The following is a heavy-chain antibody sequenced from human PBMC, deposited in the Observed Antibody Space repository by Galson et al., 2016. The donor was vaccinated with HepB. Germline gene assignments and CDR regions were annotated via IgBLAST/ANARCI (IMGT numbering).Heavy chain of an antibody. Sequence: SLRLSCAASGFTFSSYAMHWVRQAPGKGLEWVAVIWYDGSHEYYADSVKGRFTISRDNSKNTVYLQMNSLSGEDTAVYYCAKNSYSSAWYPDYWGQGTLVTVSS. D-gene: IGHD6-19*01. CDR3: AKNSYSSAWYPDY. CDR2: IWYDGSHE. J-gene: IGHJ4*02. V-gene: IGHV3-33*06. CDR1: GFTFSSYA.